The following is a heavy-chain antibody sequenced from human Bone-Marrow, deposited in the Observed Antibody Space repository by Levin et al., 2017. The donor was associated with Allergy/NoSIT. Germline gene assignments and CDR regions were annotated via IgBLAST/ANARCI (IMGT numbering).Heavy chain of an antibody. J-gene: IGHJ5*02. CDR2: INWDGGST. D-gene: IGHD3-16*02. V-gene: IGHV3-20*01. Sequence: GESLKISCTGSGFTFEDYGMNWVRQVKGKGPEWVAGINWDGGSTGYADSVKGRFTISRDNAKNSLYLQMNSLRAEDTALYHCARADWGNYRPFDPWGQGTLVSVST. CDR1: GFTFEDYG. CDR3: ARADWGNYRPFDP.